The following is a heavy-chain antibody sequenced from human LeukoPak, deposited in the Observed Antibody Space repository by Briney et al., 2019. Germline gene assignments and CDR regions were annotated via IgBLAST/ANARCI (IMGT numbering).Heavy chain of an antibody. D-gene: IGHD4-17*01. Sequence: ASVKVSCKASDYTFTSYGISWVRQAPGQGLEWIGWISAYTANTNYAQKVQGRVTMTTDTSTSTAYMELRSLRSDDTAVYYCARGQSGDFGHPFGFDNWGQGTLVTVSS. CDR2: ISAYTANT. J-gene: IGHJ4*02. V-gene: IGHV1-18*01. CDR1: DYTFTSYG. CDR3: ARGQSGDFGHPFGFDN.